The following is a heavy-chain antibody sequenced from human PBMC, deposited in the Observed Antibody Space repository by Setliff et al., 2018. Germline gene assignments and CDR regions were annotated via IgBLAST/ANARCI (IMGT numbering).Heavy chain of an antibody. J-gene: IGHJ4*02. D-gene: IGHD6-19*01. CDR3: ARAALYGSGPHYFDY. V-gene: IGHV1-46*01. CDR2: INPNGGST. CDR1: GYTFTTYY. Sequence: ASVKVACKASGYTFTTYYMHWVRQAPGQGLEWMGVINPNGGSTSYAQKFQGRVTMTRDTSTSTVYMDLSSLRSEDTAVYYCARAALYGSGPHYFDYWGQGPLVTVSS.